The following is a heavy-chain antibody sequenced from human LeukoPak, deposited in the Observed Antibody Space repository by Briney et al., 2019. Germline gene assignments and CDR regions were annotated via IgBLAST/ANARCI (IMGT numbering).Heavy chain of an antibody. V-gene: IGHV4-59*01. Sequence: SETLSLTCTVSGGSISSYYWSWIRQPPGKGLEWIGYIYYSGSTNHNPSLKSRVTISVDTSKNQFSLKLSSVTAADTAVYYCARDAGDGYNYLSQGTLVTVSS. CDR1: GGSISSYY. CDR2: IYYSGST. J-gene: IGHJ4*02. D-gene: IGHD5-24*01. CDR3: ARDAGDGYNY.